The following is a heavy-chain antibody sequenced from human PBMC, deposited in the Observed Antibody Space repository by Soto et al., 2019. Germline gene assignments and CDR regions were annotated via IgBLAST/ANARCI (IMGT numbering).Heavy chain of an antibody. CDR3: ARDQYPAWFDP. J-gene: IGHJ5*02. CDR1: GFTFSSYS. V-gene: IGHV3-21*01. Sequence: GGSLRLSCAASGFTFSSYSMNWVRQAPGKGLEWLSSISSSSSYIYYADSVKGRFTISRDNAKNSLYLQMNSLRAEDTAVYYCARDQYPAWFDPWGQGTLVTVSS. D-gene: IGHD2-2*02. CDR2: ISSSSSYI.